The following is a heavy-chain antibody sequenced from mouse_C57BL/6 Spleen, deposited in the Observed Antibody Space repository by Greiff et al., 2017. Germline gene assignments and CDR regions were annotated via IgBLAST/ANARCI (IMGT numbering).Heavy chain of an antibody. J-gene: IGHJ2*01. CDR1: GYTFTDYE. V-gene: IGHV1-15*01. CDR2: IDPETGGT. D-gene: IGHD2-3*01. Sequence: QVQLQQSGAELVRPGASVTLSCKASGYTFTDYEMHWVKQTPVHGLEWIGAIDPETGGTAYNQKFKGKAILTADKSSSTAYMELRSLTSEDSAVYYCTRGGYFPFDDWGQGTTLTVSS. CDR3: TRGGYFPFDD.